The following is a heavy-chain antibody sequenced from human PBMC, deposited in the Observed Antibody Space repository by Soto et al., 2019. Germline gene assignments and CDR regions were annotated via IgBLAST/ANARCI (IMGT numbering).Heavy chain of an antibody. D-gene: IGHD3-10*01. CDR3: ARVWGGAFDI. J-gene: IGHJ3*02. CDR2: IYYSGST. V-gene: IGHV4-59*01. CDR1: GESFSGYY. Sequence: SETLSLTRAVHGESFSGYYSDWIRQPPGKGLEWIGDIYYSGSTNYNPSLKSRVTISVDTSKNQFSLKLSSVTAADTAVYYCARVWGGAFDIWGQGTMVTVSS.